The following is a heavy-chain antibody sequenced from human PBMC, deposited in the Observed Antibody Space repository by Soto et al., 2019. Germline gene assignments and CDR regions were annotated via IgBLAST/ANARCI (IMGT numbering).Heavy chain of an antibody. CDR3: ARGHYYVLTGFVN. CDR2: ISYDGSNK. D-gene: IGHD3-9*01. V-gene: IGHV3-30*03. Sequence: PGGSLRRSCAASGFTFSTYGMHWVRQAPGKGLEWVAFISYDGSNKYYADSVKGRFTISRDNSKNTLYLQMNSLRAEDTAVYYCARGHYYVLTGFVNWGQETLVTVSS. J-gene: IGHJ4*02. CDR1: GFTFSTYG.